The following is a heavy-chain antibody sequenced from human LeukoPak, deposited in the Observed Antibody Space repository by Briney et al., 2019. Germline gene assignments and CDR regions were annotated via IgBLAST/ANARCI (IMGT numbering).Heavy chain of an antibody. CDR1: GGTFSSYA. CDR3: ASIGTLALTGR. V-gene: IGHV1-69*04. Sequence: VASVKVSCKASGGTFSSYAISWVRQAPGQGLEWMGRIIPILGIANYAQKFQGRVTITADKSTSTAYMELSSLRSEDTAVYYCASIGTLALTGRWGQGTLVTVSS. J-gene: IGHJ4*02. CDR2: IIPILGIA.